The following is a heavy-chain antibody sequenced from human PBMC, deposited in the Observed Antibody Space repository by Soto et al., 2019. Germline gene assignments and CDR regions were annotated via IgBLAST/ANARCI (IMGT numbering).Heavy chain of an antibody. V-gene: IGHV1-69*06. CDR2: IVPFIGTT. CDR3: ARGGFSSSWRFDY. J-gene: IGHJ4*02. Sequence: QVQLVQSGAEVRKPGSSVKVSCKASGDTFSSYAISWVRQAPGQGPEWMGGIVPFIGTTNYAQNFQGRVTITADKSTSTTYMELTSLRSEDTAVYYCARGGFSSSWRFDYWGQGALVTVSS. CDR1: GDTFSSYA. D-gene: IGHD6-13*01.